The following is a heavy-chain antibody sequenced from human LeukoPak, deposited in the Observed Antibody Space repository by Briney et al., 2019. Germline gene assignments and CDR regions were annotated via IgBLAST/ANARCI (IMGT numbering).Heavy chain of an antibody. D-gene: IGHD3-22*01. Sequence: PSETLSLTRTVTGYSISNGYYWGWIRQPPGKGLEWIGSIYHSGSTYYNPSLKGRVTISVDTSKNQFSLKLRSVTAADTAVYLCARDRGYYDSSGYYQEYFQHWGQGTLVTVSS. J-gene: IGHJ1*01. V-gene: IGHV4-38-2*02. CDR3: ARDRGYYDSSGYYQEYFQH. CDR2: IYHSGST. CDR1: GYSISNGYY.